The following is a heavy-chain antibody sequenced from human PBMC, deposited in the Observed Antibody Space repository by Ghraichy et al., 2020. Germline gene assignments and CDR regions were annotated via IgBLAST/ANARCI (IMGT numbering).Heavy chain of an antibody. J-gene: IGHJ4*02. CDR3: ARLYSSRPDFDF. V-gene: IGHV4-59*01. CDR1: GGSISSYY. CDR2: IYYSGST. D-gene: IGHD6-13*01. Sequence: SETLSLTCTVSGGSISSYYWSWIRQPPGKGLEWIGYIYYSGSTNYNPSLKSRVTISVDTSKNQFSLKLSSVTAADTAVYYCARLYSSRPDFDFWGQGTLVTVSS.